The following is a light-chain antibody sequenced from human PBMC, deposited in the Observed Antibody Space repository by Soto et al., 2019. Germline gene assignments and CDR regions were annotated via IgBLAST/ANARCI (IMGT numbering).Light chain of an antibody. CDR2: GNS. J-gene: IGLJ3*02. CDR1: SSNIGAGYD. CDR3: QSYDSSLSGSV. Sequence: QLVLTQPPSVSGAPGQRVTISCTGSSSNIGAGYDVHWYQQLPGTAPKLLIYGNSNRPSGVPARVSGSKSGTSASLAITGLQAEDEADYFCQSYDSSLSGSVFGGGTKLTVL. V-gene: IGLV1-40*01.